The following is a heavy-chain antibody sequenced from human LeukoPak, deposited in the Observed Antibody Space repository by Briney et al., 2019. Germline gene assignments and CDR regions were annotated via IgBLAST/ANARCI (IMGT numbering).Heavy chain of an antibody. Sequence: GGSLRLSCAASGFTFSSYSMNWVRQAPGKGLEWVSYISSSSSTIYYVDSVKGRFAISRDNAKNSLYLQMNGLRAEDTAVYYCARDDVVPTTAYYVMDVWGQGTTVTVSS. CDR1: GFTFSSYS. CDR3: ARDDVVPTTAYYVMDV. CDR2: ISSSSSTI. V-gene: IGHV3-48*01. J-gene: IGHJ6*02. D-gene: IGHD5-12*01.